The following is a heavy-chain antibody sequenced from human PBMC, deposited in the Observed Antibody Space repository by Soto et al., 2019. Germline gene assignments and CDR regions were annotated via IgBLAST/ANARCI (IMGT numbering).Heavy chain of an antibody. CDR3: AKAGPSDYDFWSGYNKNYYYYYMDV. V-gene: IGHV3-23*01. Sequence: PGGSLRLSCAASGFTFSSYAMSWVRQAPGKGLEWVSAISGSGGSTYYADSVKGRFTISRDNSKNTLYLQMNSLRAEDTAVYYCAKAGPSDYDFWSGYNKNYYYYYMDVWGKGTTVTVSS. D-gene: IGHD3-3*01. J-gene: IGHJ6*03. CDR2: ISGSGGST. CDR1: GFTFSSYA.